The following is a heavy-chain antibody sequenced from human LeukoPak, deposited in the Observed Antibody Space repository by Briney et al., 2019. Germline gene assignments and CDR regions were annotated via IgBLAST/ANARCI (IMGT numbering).Heavy chain of an antibody. CDR2: ISAYNGNT. V-gene: IGHV1-18*01. CDR3: ARHGNYYGSGHYFDY. D-gene: IGHD3-10*01. CDR1: GYSFTNYG. Sequence: GASVKVSCKASGYSFTNYGISSVRQAPGQGLEWMGWISAYNGNTNYAQKLQGRVTMTTDTSTTTAYMELRSLRSDDTAVYYCARHGNYYGSGHYFDYWGQGTLVTVSS. J-gene: IGHJ4*02.